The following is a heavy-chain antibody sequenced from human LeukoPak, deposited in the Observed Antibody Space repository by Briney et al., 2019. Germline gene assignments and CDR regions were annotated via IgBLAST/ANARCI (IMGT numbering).Heavy chain of an antibody. D-gene: IGHD2-8*02. CDR2: IYHSGST. CDR3: AREGPPLLD. Sequence: SQALSLTCAVSGGSISSGGYSWSWIRQPPGKGLEWIGYIYHSGSTYYNPSLKSRVTISVDRSKNQFSLKLSSVTAADTAVYYCAREGPPLLDWGQGTLVTVSS. V-gene: IGHV4-30-2*01. J-gene: IGHJ4*02. CDR1: GGSISSGGYS.